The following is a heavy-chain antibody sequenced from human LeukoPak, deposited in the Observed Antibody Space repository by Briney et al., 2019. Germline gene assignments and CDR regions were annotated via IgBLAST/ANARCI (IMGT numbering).Heavy chain of an antibody. J-gene: IGHJ3*02. Sequence: SETLSLTCTVSGGSISSYYWSWIRQPPGKGLEWIGYIYYSGSTNYNPSLKSRVTISVDTSKNQFSLKLSSVTAADTAVYYCARHEVLRYSLGAFDIWGQGTMVTVSS. CDR3: ARHEVLRYSLGAFDI. V-gene: IGHV4-59*01. CDR2: IYYSGST. D-gene: IGHD3-9*01. CDR1: GGSISSYY.